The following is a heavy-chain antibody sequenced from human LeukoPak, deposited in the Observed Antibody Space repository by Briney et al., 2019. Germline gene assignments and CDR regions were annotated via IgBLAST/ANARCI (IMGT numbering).Heavy chain of an antibody. CDR3: ARHELGMNGYYFDY. J-gene: IGHJ4*02. V-gene: IGHV4-61*02. CDR2: IYTSGST. Sequence: PSQTLSLTCTVSGGSISSGSYYWSWIRQPAGKGLEWIGRIYTSGSTNYNPSLKSRVTTSVDTSKNRFYLKIDSVTAADTAVYYCARHELGMNGYYFDYWGQGALVIVSS. D-gene: IGHD7-27*01. CDR1: GGSISSGSYY.